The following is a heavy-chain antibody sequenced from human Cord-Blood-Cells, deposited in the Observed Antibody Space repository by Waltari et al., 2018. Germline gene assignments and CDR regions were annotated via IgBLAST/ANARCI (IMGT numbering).Heavy chain of an antibody. CDR1: AGTFSSYA. Sequence: QVQLVQSGAEVKKPGSSVKVSCKASAGTFSSYAISWMRQASGQGLEWMGGIIPIFGTANYAQKFQGRVTITADESTSTAYMELSSLRSEDTAVYYCAGSYCSSTSCYFDYWGQGTLVTVSS. D-gene: IGHD2-2*01. CDR3: AGSYCSSTSCYFDY. CDR2: IIPIFGTA. V-gene: IGHV1-69*01. J-gene: IGHJ4*02.